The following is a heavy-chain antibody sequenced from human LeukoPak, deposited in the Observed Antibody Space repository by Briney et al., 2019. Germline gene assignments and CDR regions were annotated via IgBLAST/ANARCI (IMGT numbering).Heavy chain of an antibody. J-gene: IGHJ3*02. Sequence: SVKVSCKASGGTFRSYTISWVRQAPEQGLEWMGRIIPILGIANYAQKFQGRVTITADKSTSTAYMELSSLRSEDTAVYYCARSRFLEWLLPNDAFDIWGQGTMVTVSS. CDR2: IIPILGIA. D-gene: IGHD3-3*01. CDR3: ARSRFLEWLLPNDAFDI. V-gene: IGHV1-69*02. CDR1: GGTFRSYT.